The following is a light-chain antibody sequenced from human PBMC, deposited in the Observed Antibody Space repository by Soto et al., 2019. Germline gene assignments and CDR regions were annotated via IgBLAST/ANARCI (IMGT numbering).Light chain of an antibody. CDR1: RTISDW. V-gene: IGKV1-5*03. CDR2: RAS. Sequence: DIQMTQSPSTLSASLGDRVTITCRASRTISDWLAWYQQRPGKAPKLLIYRASRLESGVPSRFSGSGSGTEFSLTISGLQPDDFASYYYQQYNTFSFSFGQGTKLEIK. CDR3: QQYNTFSFS. J-gene: IGKJ2*01.